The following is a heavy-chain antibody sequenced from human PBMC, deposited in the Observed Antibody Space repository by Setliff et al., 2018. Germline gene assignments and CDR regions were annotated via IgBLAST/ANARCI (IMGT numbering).Heavy chain of an antibody. J-gene: IGHJ6*02. CDR3: SRLSWDGLRYHGLDV. Sequence: SETLSLTCTVSGVSIRSYYWSWIRQPPGKGLEWIGYIFYSGSANYNPSLTSRVSLSVDTSKNQLSLKLDSLTVADAAVYYCSRLSWDGLRYHGLDVWGQGTTVTVSS. CDR1: GVSIRSYY. V-gene: IGHV4-59*01. D-gene: IGHD3-10*01. CDR2: IFYSGSA.